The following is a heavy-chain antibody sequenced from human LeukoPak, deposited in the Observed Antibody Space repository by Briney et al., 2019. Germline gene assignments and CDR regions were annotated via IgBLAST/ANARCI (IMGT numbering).Heavy chain of an antibody. J-gene: IGHJ4*02. V-gene: IGHV4-59*01. CDR2: IYYSGST. Sequence: SETLSLTCAVYGGSFSSYYWSWIRQPPGKGLEWIGYIYYSGSTNYNPSLKSRVTISVDTSKNQFSLKLSSVTAADTAVYYCARAAYYYDSSGSIGGLPPDCWGQGTLVTVSS. CDR1: GGSFSSYY. D-gene: IGHD3-22*01. CDR3: ARAAYYYDSSGSIGGLPPDC.